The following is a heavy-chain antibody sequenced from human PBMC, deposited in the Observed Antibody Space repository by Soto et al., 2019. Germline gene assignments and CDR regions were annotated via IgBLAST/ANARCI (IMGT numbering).Heavy chain of an antibody. D-gene: IGHD3-3*01. Sequence: PGGSLRLSCAASGFTFSSYAMSWVRQAPGKGLEWVSAISGSGGSTYYADSVKGRFTISRDNSKNTLYLQMNSLRAEDTAVYYCAKGPRTMTITIFGVATSMDVWGQGTTVTVS. CDR3: AKGPRTMTITIFGVATSMDV. V-gene: IGHV3-23*01. CDR2: ISGSGGST. J-gene: IGHJ6*02. CDR1: GFTFSSYA.